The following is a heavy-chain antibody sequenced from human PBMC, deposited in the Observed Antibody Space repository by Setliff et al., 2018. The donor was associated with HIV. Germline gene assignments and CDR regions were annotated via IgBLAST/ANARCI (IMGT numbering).Heavy chain of an antibody. V-gene: IGHV3-7*03. CDR1: GFTFINYY. J-gene: IGHJ5*02. Sequence: GGSLRLSCAASGFTFINYYMAWVRQRPGKGLEWVANINLDGSGTHYVDSVKGRFTISRDNSKNALYLRLNSLRVDDTAVYYCVSDSVRPGGITPPWGPGTLVTVSS. CDR3: VSDSVRPGGITPP. D-gene: IGHD3-16*01. CDR2: INLDGSGT.